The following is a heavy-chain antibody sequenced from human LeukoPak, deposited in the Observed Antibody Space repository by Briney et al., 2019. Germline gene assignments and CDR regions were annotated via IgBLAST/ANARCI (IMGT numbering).Heavy chain of an antibody. CDR2: IIPIFGTA. Sequence: GASVKVSCKASGGTFSSYAISWVRQAPGQGLEWMGGIIPIFGTANYAQKLQGRVTITADESTSTAYMELSSLRSEDTAVYYCARMGVGATGIGAFDIWGQGTMVTVSS. CDR1: GGTFSSYA. J-gene: IGHJ3*02. V-gene: IGHV1-69*13. CDR3: ARMGVGATGIGAFDI. D-gene: IGHD1-26*01.